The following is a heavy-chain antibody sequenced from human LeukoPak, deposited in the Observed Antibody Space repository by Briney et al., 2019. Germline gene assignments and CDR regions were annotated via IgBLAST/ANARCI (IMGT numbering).Heavy chain of an antibody. V-gene: IGHV1-2*02. Sequence: GASVKVSCKASGYTFTGYYMHWVRQAPGQGLEWMGWINPNSGGTNYAQKFQGRVTMTRDTSISTAYMELSRLRSDDTAVYYCARPLGGYSYGTKTQKYFQHWGQGTLVTVSS. CDR3: ARPLGGYSYGTKTQKYFQH. CDR2: INPNSGGT. J-gene: IGHJ1*01. CDR1: GYTFTGYY. D-gene: IGHD5-18*01.